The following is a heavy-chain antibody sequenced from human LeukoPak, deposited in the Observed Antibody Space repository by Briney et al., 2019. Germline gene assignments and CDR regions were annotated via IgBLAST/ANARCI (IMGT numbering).Heavy chain of an antibody. CDR1: GFTFSSYG. CDR3: ARDLMGYNYFYMDV. J-gene: IGHJ6*03. V-gene: IGHV3-23*01. D-gene: IGHD3-16*02. CDR2: ISGSGGST. Sequence: GGSLRLSCAASGFTFSSYGMSWARQAPGKGLEWVSAISGSGGSTYYADSVKGRFIISRDNSKNTLYLQMNSLRAEDTAVYYCARDLMGYNYFYMDVWGKGTTVTVSS.